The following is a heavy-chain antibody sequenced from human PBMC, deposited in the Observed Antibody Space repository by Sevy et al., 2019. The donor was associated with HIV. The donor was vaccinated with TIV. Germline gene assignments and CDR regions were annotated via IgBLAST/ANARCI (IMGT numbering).Heavy chain of an antibody. D-gene: IGHD6-19*01. V-gene: IGHV3-7*01. J-gene: IGHJ5*02. CDR1: GFTFSNYW. CDR2: IKFDGSEK. CDR3: VRQLGWGRFDP. Sequence: GGSLRLSCAASGFTFSNYWMSWVRQVPGKGLEWVANIKFDGSEKNYLDSVKGRFTISRDSADNSLYLQMNSLRAEDTVVYYCVRQLGWGRFDPWGQGTLVTVSS.